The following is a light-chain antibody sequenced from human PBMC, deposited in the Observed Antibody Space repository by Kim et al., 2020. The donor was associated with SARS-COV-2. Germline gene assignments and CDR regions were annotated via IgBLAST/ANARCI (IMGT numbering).Light chain of an antibody. CDR2: TAS. CDR3: QQVDSYPVT. CDR1: QYIYSQGGKSH. Sequence: DVQLTQSPSFLSASVGDRVTITCRASQYIYSQGGKSHLGWHQQKPGQAPKMLIHTASTLRSGVPSRFSGSESGTEFTLTISSLQPEDSATYYCQQVDSYPVTFGQGTRLEIK. J-gene: IGKJ5*01. V-gene: IGKV1-9*01.